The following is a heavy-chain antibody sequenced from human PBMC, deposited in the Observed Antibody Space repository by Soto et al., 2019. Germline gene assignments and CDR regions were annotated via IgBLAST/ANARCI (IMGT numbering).Heavy chain of an antibody. CDR1: GFTFSDYY. CDR2: ISSSSSYT. V-gene: IGHV3-11*06. J-gene: IGHJ4*02. D-gene: IGHD3-22*01. Sequence: PGRSLRLSCAASGFTFSDYYMSWIRQAPGKGLEWVSYISSSSSYTNYADSVKGRFTISRDNAKNSLYLQMNSLRAEDTAVYYCARARGGSSGYYLDYWGQGTPVTVSS. CDR3: ARARGGSSGYYLDY.